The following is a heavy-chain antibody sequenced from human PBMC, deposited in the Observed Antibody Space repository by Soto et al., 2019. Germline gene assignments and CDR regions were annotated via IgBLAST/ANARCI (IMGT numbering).Heavy chain of an antibody. D-gene: IGHD2-2*01. Sequence: GGSLRLSCAASGFTSSSYGMHWVRQAPGKGLEWVAVISYDGSDKYYADSVKGRFSISRDNPKNTLYLQMNSLRPEDTAVYYCAKVTGYCSSSSCRRDYYYYYGMDVWGQGTTVTVSS. CDR3: AKVTGYCSSSSCRRDYYYYYGMDV. J-gene: IGHJ6*02. CDR2: ISYDGSDK. V-gene: IGHV3-30*18. CDR1: GFTSSSYG.